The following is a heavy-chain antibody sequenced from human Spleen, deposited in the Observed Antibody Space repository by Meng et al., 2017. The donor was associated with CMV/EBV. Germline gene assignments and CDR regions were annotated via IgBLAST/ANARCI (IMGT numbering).Heavy chain of an antibody. CDR2: ISYDGNNK. J-gene: IGHJ4*02. CDR3: ARDKGGSSGWYLYFDY. Sequence: GCTFNNYAMHWVRQAPGKGLEWVAIISYDGNNKYYADSVKGRFTISRDNSKNTVYLQMNSLRAEDTAMYYCARDKGGSSGWYLYFDYWGQGTLVTVSS. V-gene: IGHV3-30-3*01. D-gene: IGHD6-19*01. CDR1: GCTFNNYA.